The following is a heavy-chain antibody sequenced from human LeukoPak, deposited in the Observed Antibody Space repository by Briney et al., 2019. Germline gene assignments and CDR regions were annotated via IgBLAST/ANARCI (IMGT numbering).Heavy chain of an antibody. J-gene: IGHJ4*02. V-gene: IGHV3-23*01. CDR2: ISGSGGST. D-gene: IGHD2-2*01. CDR1: GFTFSSYA. Sequence: SGGSLRLSCAASGFTFSSYAMGWVRQAPGKGLEWVSAISGSGGSTYYADSVKGRFTISRDNSKNTLYLQMNSLRAEDTAVYYCAKLRRTVVPAPIDYWGQGTLVTVSS. CDR3: AKLRRTVVPAPIDY.